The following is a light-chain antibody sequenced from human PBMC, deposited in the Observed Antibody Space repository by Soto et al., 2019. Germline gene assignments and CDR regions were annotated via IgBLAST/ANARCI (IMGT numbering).Light chain of an antibody. CDR1: QSVRGW. CDR2: KAS. Sequence: DIQMTQSPSTLSASVGDTVIITCRASQSVRGWLAWYQQKPGNAPRLLIYKASSLETGFTSRFSCSGSGTEFTLTISSLQPDDFATYYCQQYDSYSLFTFGPGTKVDIK. J-gene: IGKJ3*01. V-gene: IGKV1-5*03. CDR3: QQYDSYSLFT.